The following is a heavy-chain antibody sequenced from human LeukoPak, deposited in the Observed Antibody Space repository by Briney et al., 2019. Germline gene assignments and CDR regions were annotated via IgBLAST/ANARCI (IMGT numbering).Heavy chain of an antibody. CDR3: ARVGPGKGDAFDI. CDR1: GYTFTSYD. V-gene: IGHV1-8*03. CDR2: MNPNSGNT. J-gene: IGHJ3*02. Sequence: ASVKVSCKASGYTFTSYDINWVRQATGQGLEWMGWMNPNSGNTGYAQKFQGRVTITRNTSISTAYMELSSLGSEDTAVYYCARVGPGKGDAFDIWGQGTMVTVSS. D-gene: IGHD3/OR15-3a*01.